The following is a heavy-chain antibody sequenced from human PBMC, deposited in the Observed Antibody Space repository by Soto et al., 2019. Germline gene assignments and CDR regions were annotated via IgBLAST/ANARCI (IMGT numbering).Heavy chain of an antibody. CDR1: GYTFTSYH. Sequence: QVQLVQSGAEVKKPGASVKVSCKTSGYTFTSYHISWVRQAPGQGLEWMGWISAYNTNTNYARKFQGRVTMTTDTLTSTAYLERRSLRSDDTAVYYCARDTPPTDYWGQGTLVTVSS. CDR3: ARDTPPTDY. J-gene: IGHJ4*02. CDR2: ISAYNTNT. V-gene: IGHV1-18*01.